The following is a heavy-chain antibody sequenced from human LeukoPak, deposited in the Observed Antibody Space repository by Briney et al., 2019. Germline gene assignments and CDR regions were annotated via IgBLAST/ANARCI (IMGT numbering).Heavy chain of an antibody. CDR2: ISYDGSNK. Sequence: AGRSLRLSCAASGFTFSSYAMHWVRQAPGKGLEWVAVISYDGSNKYYADSVKGRFTISRDNSKNTLYLQMNSLRAEDTAVYYCARSIPTGVDYCDYWGQGTLVTVSS. V-gene: IGHV3-30-3*01. J-gene: IGHJ4*02. CDR1: GFTFSSYA. D-gene: IGHD7-27*01. CDR3: ARSIPTGVDYCDY.